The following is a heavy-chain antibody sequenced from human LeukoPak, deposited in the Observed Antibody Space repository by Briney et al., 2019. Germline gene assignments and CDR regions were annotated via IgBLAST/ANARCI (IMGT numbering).Heavy chain of an antibody. CDR2: IIPIFGTA. J-gene: IGHJ4*02. Sequence: SSVKVSCKVSGGTFSRYAISWVRQAPGQGLEWMGRIIPIFGTANSAQKFQGRVTLSTDASTSTAYIEMSSLRSEDTAVYYCSRMAGWATDWGQGTLVTVSS. CDR3: SRMAGWATD. D-gene: IGHD6-19*01. CDR1: GGTFSRYA. V-gene: IGHV1-69*05.